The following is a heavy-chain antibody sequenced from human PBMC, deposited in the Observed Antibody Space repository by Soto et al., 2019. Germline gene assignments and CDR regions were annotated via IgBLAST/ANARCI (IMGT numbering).Heavy chain of an antibody. CDR1: GASIRSNNW. J-gene: IGHJ4*02. Sequence: QVQLQESGPGLVKPSGALSLTCAVSGASIRSNNWWSWVRQPPGKGLEWFGEIFQSGSTNYNPSLKTRXAXSXXNSKNQFSLKLSSVTAADTAVYYCARVYSGSYSDSWGQGTLVTVSS. D-gene: IGHD1-26*01. CDR3: ARVYSGSYSDS. V-gene: IGHV4-4*02. CDR2: IFQSGST.